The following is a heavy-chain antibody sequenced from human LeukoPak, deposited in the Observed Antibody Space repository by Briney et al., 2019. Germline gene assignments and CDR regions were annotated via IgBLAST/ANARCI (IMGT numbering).Heavy chain of an antibody. CDR2: ISSNGGST. J-gene: IGHJ4*02. CDR1: GFTFSSYA. Sequence: SGGSLRLSCAASGFTFSSYAMHWVRQAPGKGLEYVSAISSNGGSTYYANSVKGRFTISRDNSKNTLYLQMGSLRAEDMAVYYCARTPRTGYYDFWSGSEFDYWGQGTLVTVSS. CDR3: ARTPRTGYYDFWSGSEFDY. V-gene: IGHV3-64*01. D-gene: IGHD3-3*01.